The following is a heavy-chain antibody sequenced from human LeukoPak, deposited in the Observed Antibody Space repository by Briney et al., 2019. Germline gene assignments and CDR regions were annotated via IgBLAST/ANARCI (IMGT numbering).Heavy chain of an antibody. Sequence: GGSLRLSCAASGFTFSSYGMHWVRQAPGKGLEWVAFIRYDGSNKYYADSVKGRFTISRDNSKNALYLQMNSLRAEDTAVYYCARRAGAYSHPYDYWGQGTLVTVSS. CDR2: IRYDGSNK. D-gene: IGHD4/OR15-4a*01. CDR3: ARRAGAYSHPYDY. V-gene: IGHV3-30*02. J-gene: IGHJ4*02. CDR1: GFTFSSYG.